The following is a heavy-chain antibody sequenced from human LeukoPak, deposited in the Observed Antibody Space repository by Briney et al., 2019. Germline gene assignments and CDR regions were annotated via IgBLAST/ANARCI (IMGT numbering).Heavy chain of an antibody. Sequence: SETLSLTCSISGGSISSGDHYWTWIRQPAGKGLEWIGRIHTSGSTNYNPSLKSRVTVSVDTSKNQFSLKLSSVTAADTAVYYCAKLRAADPAPFDPWGQGILVTVSS. J-gene: IGHJ5*02. D-gene: IGHD2-15*01. V-gene: IGHV4-61*02. CDR2: IHTSGST. CDR3: AKLRAADPAPFDP. CDR1: GGSISSGDHY.